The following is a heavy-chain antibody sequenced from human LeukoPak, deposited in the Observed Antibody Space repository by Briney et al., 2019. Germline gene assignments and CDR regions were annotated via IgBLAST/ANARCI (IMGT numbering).Heavy chain of an antibody. J-gene: IGHJ4*02. CDR3: ARVGTWDNWNVDY. CDR1: GYIFTGYY. CDR2: INPNSGDT. D-gene: IGHD1-1*01. V-gene: IGHV1-2*02. Sequence: GASVKVSCKASGYIFTGYYMHWVRQAPGQGLEWMGWINPNSGDTNYAQKFQGRVTMTRDTSISTAYMELSRLRSDDTAVYYCARVGTWDNWNVDYWGQGTLVTVSS.